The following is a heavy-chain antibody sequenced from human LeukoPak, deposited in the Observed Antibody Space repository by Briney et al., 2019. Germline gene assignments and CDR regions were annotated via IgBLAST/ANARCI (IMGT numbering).Heavy chain of an antibody. CDR3: AKFDDSSGYYRY. Sequence: PGGSLRLSCAASGFTFSSYAMSWVRQAPGKGLEWVSAISGSGGSTYYADSVKGRFTVSRDNSKNTLYLQMNSLRAEDTAVYYCAKFDDSSGYYRYWGQGTLVTVSS. CDR2: ISGSGGST. V-gene: IGHV3-23*01. CDR1: GFTFSSYA. J-gene: IGHJ4*02. D-gene: IGHD3-22*01.